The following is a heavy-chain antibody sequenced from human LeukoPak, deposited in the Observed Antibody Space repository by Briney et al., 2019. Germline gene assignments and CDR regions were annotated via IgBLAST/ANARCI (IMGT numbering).Heavy chain of an antibody. CDR3: ARALTAVTQYYFDY. Sequence: PSETLSLTCAVSGGSISRSNWWSWVRQPPGKGLEWIGEIYHSGSTNYNPSLKSRVNISVDKSKNQFSLKLSSVTAADTAVYYCARALTAVTQYYFDYWGQGTLVTVSS. CDR1: GGSISRSNW. CDR2: IYHSGST. V-gene: IGHV4-4*02. J-gene: IGHJ4*02. D-gene: IGHD4-17*01.